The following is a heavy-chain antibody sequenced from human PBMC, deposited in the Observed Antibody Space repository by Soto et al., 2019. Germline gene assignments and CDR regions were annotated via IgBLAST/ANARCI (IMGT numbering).Heavy chain of an antibody. V-gene: IGHV1-18*04. CDR1: GYTFTSYG. J-gene: IGHJ5*02. D-gene: IGHD4-17*01. CDR3: ARVAKRVTTAAWFDP. Sequence: ASVKVSCKASGYTFTSYGISWVRQAPGQGLEWMGWISAYNGNTNYAQKLQGRVTMTTDTSTSTAYMELRSLRSDDTAVYYCARVAKRVTTAAWFDPWGQGTLVTVSS. CDR2: ISAYNGNT.